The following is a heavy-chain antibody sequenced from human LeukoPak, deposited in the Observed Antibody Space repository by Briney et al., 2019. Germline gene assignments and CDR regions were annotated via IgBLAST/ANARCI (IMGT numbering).Heavy chain of an antibody. CDR3: AREVEFLYITIFP. D-gene: IGHD3-9*01. V-gene: IGHV4-39*07. CDR2: IYYSGTT. CDR1: GGSIPISTYY. J-gene: IGHJ3*01. Sequence: SETLSLTCTVSGGSIPISTYYWGWVRQPPGTGLEWTGSIYYSGTTKYNPSLKSRVTISVDTSKNQFSLKLSSVTAADTGVDYCAREVEFLYITIFPWGQGTMVTASS.